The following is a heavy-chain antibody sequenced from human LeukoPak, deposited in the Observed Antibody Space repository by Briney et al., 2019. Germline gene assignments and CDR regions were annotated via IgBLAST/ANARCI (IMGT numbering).Heavy chain of an antibody. J-gene: IGHJ4*02. V-gene: IGHV3-23*01. CDR3: AKDRMKWRVAAASIEY. CDR2: LSGSGGNT. D-gene: IGHD2-2*01. CDR1: EFIFSSDA. Sequence: AGGSLRLSCAASEFIFSSDAMSWVRQAPGKGLDCLSALSGSGGNTYYADSVKGRFTISRDNSKSTLYLQMNSLRGDDTAVYYCAKDRMKWRVAAASIEYWGRGTLVTVST.